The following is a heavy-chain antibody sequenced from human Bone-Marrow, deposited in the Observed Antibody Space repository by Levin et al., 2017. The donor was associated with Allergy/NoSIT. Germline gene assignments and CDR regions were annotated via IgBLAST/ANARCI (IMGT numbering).Heavy chain of an antibody. CDR2: MNPNSGNT. Sequence: ASVKVSCKASGYTFTSYDINWVRQATGQGLEWMGWMNPNSGNTGYAQKFQGRVTMTRNTSISTAYMELSSLRSEDTAVYYCARGHMVYALAYYYYYGMDVWGQGTTVTVSS. D-gene: IGHD2-8*01. V-gene: IGHV1-8*01. CDR3: ARGHMVYALAYYYYYGMDV. CDR1: GYTFTSYD. J-gene: IGHJ6*02.